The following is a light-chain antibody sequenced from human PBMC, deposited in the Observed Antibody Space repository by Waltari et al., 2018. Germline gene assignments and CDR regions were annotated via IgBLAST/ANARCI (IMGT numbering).Light chain of an antibody. J-gene: IGKJ1*01. Sequence: DVLMTQSPSSLSASVGDRVTIPCRASQYLSSYLNWYQQIPGKAPKLLIYAASSLQSGVPSRFSGSGSGTDFTLTISSLQREDFATYYCQQSHSIPWTFGQGTKVEIK. CDR2: AAS. CDR1: QYLSSY. CDR3: QQSHSIPWT. V-gene: IGKV1-39*01.